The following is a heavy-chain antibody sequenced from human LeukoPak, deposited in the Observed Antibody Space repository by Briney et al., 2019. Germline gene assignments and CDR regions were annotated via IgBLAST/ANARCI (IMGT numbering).Heavy chain of an antibody. CDR3: ARVGLYYYDSSGF. Sequence: SVKVSCKASGGTFSSYAISWVRQAPGQGLEWMGGIIPIFGTANYAQKLQGRVTMTTDTSTSTAYMELRSLRSDDTAVYYCARVGLYYYDSSGFWGQGTLVTVSS. V-gene: IGHV1-69*05. CDR2: IIPIFGTA. D-gene: IGHD3-22*01. CDR1: GGTFSSYA. J-gene: IGHJ4*02.